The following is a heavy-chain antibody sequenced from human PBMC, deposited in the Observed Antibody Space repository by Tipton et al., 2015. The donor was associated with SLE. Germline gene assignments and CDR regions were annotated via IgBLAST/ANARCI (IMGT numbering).Heavy chain of an antibody. J-gene: IGHJ4*02. V-gene: IGHV4-59*01. CDR2: IYYSGST. CDR3: ARWAGPTVNFDY. D-gene: IGHD4-11*01. CDR1: SGSISSYY. Sequence: LRLSCTVSSGSISSYYWSWIRQPPGKGLEWIGYIYYSGSTNYNPSLKSRVTISVDTSKNQFSLKLSSVTAADTAVYYCARWAGPTVNFDYWGQGTLVTVSS.